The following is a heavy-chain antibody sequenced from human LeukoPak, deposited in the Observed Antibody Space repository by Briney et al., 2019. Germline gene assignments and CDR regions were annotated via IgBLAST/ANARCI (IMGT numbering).Heavy chain of an antibody. V-gene: IGHV5-51*01. CDR2: IYPGDSDT. CDR1: GYTFINYW. Sequence: GESPKISCKGSGYTFINYWIGWVRQMPGKGLEWMGIIYPGDSDTRYSPSFQGQVTISADKSISTAYLQWSSLKASDTAMYYCARRGYCSSTSCYASFAFDYWGQGTLVTVSS. CDR3: ARRGYCSSTSCYASFAFDY. J-gene: IGHJ4*02. D-gene: IGHD2-2*01.